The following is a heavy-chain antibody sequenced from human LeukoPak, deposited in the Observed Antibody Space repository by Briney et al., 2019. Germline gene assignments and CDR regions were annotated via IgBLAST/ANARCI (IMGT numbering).Heavy chain of an antibody. V-gene: IGHV4-38-2*02. CDR3: ARSYYYDSSGYKDYYYYYMDV. CDR2: IYHSGST. J-gene: IGHJ6*03. D-gene: IGHD3-22*01. Sequence: SETLSLTCTVSGYSISSGYYWGWIRQPPGKGLEWIGSIYHSGSTYYNPSLKSRVTISVDTSKNQFSLKLSSVTAADTAVYYCARSYYYDSSGYKDYYYYYMDVWGKGTAVTISS. CDR1: GYSISSGYY.